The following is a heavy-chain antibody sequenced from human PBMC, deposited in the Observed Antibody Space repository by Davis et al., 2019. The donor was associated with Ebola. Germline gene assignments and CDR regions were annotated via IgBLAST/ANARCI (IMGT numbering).Heavy chain of an antibody. Sequence: GALKISCAASGFTVSSNYMSWVRQAPGKGLEWVSVIYSGVSTYYADSVKGRFTISRHNSKNTLYLQMNSLRAEDTAVYYCARTDGYRFGWFDPWGQGTLVTVSS. CDR3: ARTDGYRFGWFDP. J-gene: IGHJ5*02. CDR2: IYSGVST. CDR1: GFTVSSNY. V-gene: IGHV3-53*04. D-gene: IGHD5-24*01.